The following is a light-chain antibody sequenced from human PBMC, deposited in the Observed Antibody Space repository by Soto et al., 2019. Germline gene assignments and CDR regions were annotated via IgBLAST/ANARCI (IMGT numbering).Light chain of an antibody. CDR2: GAS. Sequence: EIVMTQSPATLSLSPGERATLSCRASQSVSSSYLSWYQQKPGQTPRLLIYGASTRATGIPATFSCSGSGTDFTLTISSLQPEDFAVYYCQQDYNLPYTFGQGTKLESK. V-gene: IGKV3D-7*01. CDR3: QQDYNLPYT. J-gene: IGKJ2*01. CDR1: QSVSSSY.